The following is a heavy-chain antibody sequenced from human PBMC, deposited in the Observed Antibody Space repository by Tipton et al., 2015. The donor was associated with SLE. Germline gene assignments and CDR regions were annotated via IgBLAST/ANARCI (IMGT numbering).Heavy chain of an antibody. D-gene: IGHD3-10*01. CDR1: GGSISSGGYS. CDR2: IYHSGST. Sequence: TLSLTCAVSGGSISSGGYSWSWIRQPPGKGLEWIGYIYHSGSTNYNPSLKSRVTISVDTSKNQFSLKLSSVTAADTAVYYCARYGSGPSGFDPWGQGTLVTVSS. V-gene: IGHV4-30-2*01. J-gene: IGHJ5*02. CDR3: ARYGSGPSGFDP.